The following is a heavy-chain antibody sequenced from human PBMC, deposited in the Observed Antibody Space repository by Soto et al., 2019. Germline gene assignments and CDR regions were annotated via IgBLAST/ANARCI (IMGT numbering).Heavy chain of an antibody. Sequence: QVQLVESGGGLVKPGGSLRLSCVASGFTFSDHYMTWIRQAPGKGLEWLSYISTISSYTNYADSVKGRFTISRDNDMNSRYLQMNSLRAEDTDVYDYARLRLTGYFDYWGQGTLVTVSS. CDR2: ISTISSYT. CDR3: ARLRLTGYFDY. J-gene: IGHJ4*02. CDR1: GFTFSDHY. V-gene: IGHV3-11*05.